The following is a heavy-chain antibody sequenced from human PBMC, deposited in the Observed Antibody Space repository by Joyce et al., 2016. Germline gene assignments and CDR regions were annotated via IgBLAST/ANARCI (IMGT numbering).Heavy chain of an antibody. CDR1: GFTVSSYW. D-gene: IGHD2-8*01. V-gene: IGHV3-7*03. J-gene: IGHJ5*01. CDR2: IKRDGSDK. CDR3: ARVSVDRVFATNYFDF. Sequence: EVQLVESGGGLVQPGGSLRLSCAASGFTVSSYWMSWVRQAPGEGLVWVANIKRDGSDKKYVDSVKGRFTISRDNAKNLLYLQMDSLRAEDTAVYYCARVSVDRVFATNYFDFWGQGTLATVSS.